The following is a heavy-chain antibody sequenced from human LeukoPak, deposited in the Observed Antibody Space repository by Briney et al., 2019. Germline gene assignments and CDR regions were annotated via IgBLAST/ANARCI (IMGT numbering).Heavy chain of an antibody. Sequence: ASVKVSCKASGYTFTGYYMHWVRQAPGQGLEWMGWINPNSGGTNYAQKFQGWVTMTRDTSISTAYMELSRLRSDDTAVYYCARGGLLYSSGWYYFDYWGQGTLVTVSS. J-gene: IGHJ4*02. D-gene: IGHD6-19*01. CDR2: INPNSGGT. CDR3: ARGGLLYSSGWYYFDY. V-gene: IGHV1-2*04. CDR1: GYTFTGYY.